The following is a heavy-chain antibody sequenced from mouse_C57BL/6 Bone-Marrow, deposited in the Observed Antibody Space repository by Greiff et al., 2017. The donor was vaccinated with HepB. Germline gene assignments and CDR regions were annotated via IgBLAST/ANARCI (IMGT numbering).Heavy chain of an antibody. CDR1: GYTFTSYW. CDR2: IDPSDSET. J-gene: IGHJ4*01. Sequence: QVQLQQSGAELVRPGSSVKLSCKASGYTFTSYWMHWVKQRPIRGLEWIGNIDPSDSETHYNQKFKDKATLTVDKSSSTAYMQLSSLTSEDSAVYYCARLVTTVEGDHYWGQGTSVTVSS. CDR3: ARLVTTVEGDHY. V-gene: IGHV1-52*01. D-gene: IGHD1-1*01.